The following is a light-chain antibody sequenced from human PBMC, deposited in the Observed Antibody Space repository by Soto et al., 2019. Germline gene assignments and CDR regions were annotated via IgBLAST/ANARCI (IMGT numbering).Light chain of an antibody. J-gene: IGKJ1*01. Sequence: DIQMTQSPSTLSASVGDRVTITCRASQSIRSWLAWYQQKPGKAPKLLMYKASNLESGVPSRFRGSGSGTEFTLTISSLQPEDSATYYCQLYQSYFRTFGQGTKVEIK. CDR1: QSIRSW. CDR3: QLYQSYFRT. V-gene: IGKV1-5*03. CDR2: KAS.